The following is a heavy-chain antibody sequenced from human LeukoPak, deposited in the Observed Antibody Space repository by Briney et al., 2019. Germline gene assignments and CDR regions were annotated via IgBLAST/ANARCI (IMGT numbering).Heavy chain of an antibody. CDR3: AKSEGYYYYMDV. V-gene: IGHV3-30-3*02. J-gene: IGHJ6*03. CDR2: ISYDGSNK. Sequence: GRSLRLSCAASGFTFSSYAMHWVRQAPGKGLEWVAVISYDGSNKYYADSVKGRFTISRDNSKNTLYLQMNSLRAEDTAVYYCAKSEGYYYYMDVWGKGTTVTVSS. CDR1: GFTFSSYA.